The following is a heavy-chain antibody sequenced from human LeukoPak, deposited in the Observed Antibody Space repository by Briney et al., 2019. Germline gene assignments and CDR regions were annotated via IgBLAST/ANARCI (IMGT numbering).Heavy chain of an antibody. Sequence: GGSLRLSCAASGFTFSSYAMSWVRQAPGKGLEWVSAISGSGGSTYYADSVKGRFTISRDNSKNTLYLEMNSLRAQDTTVYYXATTGSSGYWGQGTLVTVSS. D-gene: IGHD3-10*01. CDR1: GFTFSSYA. CDR3: ATTGSSGY. V-gene: IGHV3-23*01. CDR2: ISGSGGST. J-gene: IGHJ4*02.